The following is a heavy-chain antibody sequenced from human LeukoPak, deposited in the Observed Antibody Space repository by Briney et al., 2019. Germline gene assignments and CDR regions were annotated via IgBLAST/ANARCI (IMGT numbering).Heavy chain of an antibody. D-gene: IGHD1-26*01. CDR1: RFTFSTYG. Sequence: PGGSLRLSCLASRFTFSTYGMHWVRQTPGKGLEWVTLISYGGSNKYYADSVKGRFTISRDNSENTLYLQMNSLRAEDTAVYYCAKAGYGSYYAFDIWGQGTMVTVSS. CDR2: ISYGGSNK. V-gene: IGHV3-30*18. J-gene: IGHJ3*02. CDR3: AKAGYGSYYAFDI.